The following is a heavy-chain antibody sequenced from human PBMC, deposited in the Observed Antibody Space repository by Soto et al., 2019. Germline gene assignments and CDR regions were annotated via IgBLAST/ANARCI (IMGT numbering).Heavy chain of an antibody. D-gene: IGHD3-3*01. CDR1: GFTFSSYW. CDR3: ASLITILGVVTLVYGMDV. J-gene: IGHJ6*02. CDR2: IKQDGSEK. Sequence: EVQLVESGGGLVQPGGSLRLSCAASGFTFSSYWMSWVRQAPGKGLEWVANIKQDGSEKYYVDSVKGRFTISRDNAKNSLYLQMNSLRTENTAVYYCASLITILGVVTLVYGMDVWGQGTTVTVSS. V-gene: IGHV3-7*05.